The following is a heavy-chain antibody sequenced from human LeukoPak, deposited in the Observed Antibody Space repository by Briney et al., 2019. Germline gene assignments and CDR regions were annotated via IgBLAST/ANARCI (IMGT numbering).Heavy chain of an antibody. CDR3: ARGHGGLLWFGELSEIDY. J-gene: IGHJ4*02. D-gene: IGHD3-10*01. CDR2: INHSGST. V-gene: IGHV4-34*01. Sequence: SETLSLTCAVYGGSFSGYYWSWIRQPPGKGLEWIGEINHSGSTNYNPSLKSRVTISVDTSKNQFSLKLSSVTAADTAVYYCARGHGGLLWFGELSEIDYWGQGTLVTVSS. CDR1: GGSFSGYY.